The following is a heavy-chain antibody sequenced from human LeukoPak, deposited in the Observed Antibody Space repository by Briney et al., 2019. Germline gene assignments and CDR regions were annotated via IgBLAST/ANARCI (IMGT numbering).Heavy chain of an antibody. CDR3: AAAGESGSYSAWFDP. CDR1: GFTFSGSA. V-gene: IGHV3-73*01. J-gene: IGHJ5*02. CDR2: IRSKANSYAT. D-gene: IGHD1-26*01. Sequence: GGSLRLSCAASGFTFSGSAMHWVRQASGKGLEWVGRIRSKANSYATAYAASVKGRFTISRDDSKNTAYLQMNSLRSEDTAVYYCAAAGESGSYSAWFDPWGQGTLVTVSS.